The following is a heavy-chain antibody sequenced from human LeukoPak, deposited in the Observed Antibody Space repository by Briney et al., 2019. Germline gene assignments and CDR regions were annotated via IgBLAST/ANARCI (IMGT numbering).Heavy chain of an antibody. CDR1: DFTFSIYT. CDR3: VRDSPITMVRGVSFSFDY. D-gene: IGHD3-10*01. J-gene: IGHJ4*02. Sequence: PGGSLRLSCAASDFTFSIYTMNWVRQAPGKGLEWVSSISSSSSYIHYADSVKGRFTISRDNAKNSLYLQMNSLRAEDTAVYYCVRDSPITMVRGVSFSFDYWGQGTLVTVSS. CDR2: ISSSSSYI. V-gene: IGHV3-21*01.